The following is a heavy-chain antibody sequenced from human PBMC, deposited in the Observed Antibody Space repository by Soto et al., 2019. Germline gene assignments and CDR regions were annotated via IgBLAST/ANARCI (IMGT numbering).Heavy chain of an antibody. CDR2: IYYSGST. V-gene: IGHV4-31*03. J-gene: IGHJ4*02. CDR1: GGSISSGGYY. CDR3: AGVRGINVFDY. Sequence: QVQLQESGPGLVKPSQTLSLTCTVSGGSISSGGYYWSWIRQHPGKGLEWIGYIYYSGSTFYNPSLKSRVTITVDTSKNQCSLKLSSATAADTAVYFCAGVRGINVFDYWGQGTLVTDSS. D-gene: IGHD3-10*01.